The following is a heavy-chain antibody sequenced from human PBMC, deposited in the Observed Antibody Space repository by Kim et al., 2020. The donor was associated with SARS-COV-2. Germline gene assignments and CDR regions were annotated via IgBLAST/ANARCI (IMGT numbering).Heavy chain of an antibody. V-gene: IGHV3-30*18. CDR1: GFTFSSYG. Sequence: GGSLRLSCAASGFTFSSYGMHWVRQAPGKGLEWVAVISYDGSNKYYADSVKGRFTISRDNSKNTLYLQMNSLRAEDTAVYYCAKGLGIAAAGTKRGFDYWGQGTLVTVSS. CDR2: ISYDGSNK. D-gene: IGHD6-13*01. CDR3: AKGLGIAAAGTKRGFDY. J-gene: IGHJ4*02.